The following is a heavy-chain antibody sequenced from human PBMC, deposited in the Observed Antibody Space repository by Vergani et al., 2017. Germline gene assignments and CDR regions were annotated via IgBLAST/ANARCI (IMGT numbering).Heavy chain of an antibody. CDR2: IRYDGSNK. CDR1: GFTFSSYG. Sequence: QVQLVESGGGVVQPGRSLRLSCAASGFTFSSYGMHWVRQAPGKGLEWVAFIRYDGSNKYYADSVKGRFTISRDNSKNTLYLQTNSLRAEDTAVYYCAKDMIGVGATTLDYWGQGTLVTVSS. V-gene: IGHV3-30*02. D-gene: IGHD1-26*01. CDR3: AKDMIGVGATTLDY. J-gene: IGHJ4*02.